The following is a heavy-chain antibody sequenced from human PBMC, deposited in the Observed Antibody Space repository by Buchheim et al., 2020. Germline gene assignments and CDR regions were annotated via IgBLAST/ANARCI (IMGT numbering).Heavy chain of an antibody. CDR1: GFTFSSYA. CDR2: ISYDGSNK. V-gene: IGHV3-30-3*01. CDR3: ARDWGDCSSTSCYVYYYYGMDV. J-gene: IGHJ6*02. Sequence: QVQLVESGGGVVQPGRSLRLSCAASGFTFSSYAMHWVRQAPGKGLEWVAVISYDGSNKYYADSVKGRFTISRDNSKNKLYLQMNSLRAEDTAVYYCARDWGDCSSTSCYVYYYYGMDVWGQGTT. D-gene: IGHD2-2*01.